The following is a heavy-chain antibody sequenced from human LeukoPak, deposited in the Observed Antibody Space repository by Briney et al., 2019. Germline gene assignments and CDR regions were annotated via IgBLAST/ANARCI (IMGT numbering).Heavy chain of an antibody. Sequence: SETLSLTCAVYGGSFSGYYWGWIRQPPGKGLEWIGEINHSGSTNYNPSLKSRVTISVDTSKNQFSLKLSSVTAADTAVYYCARDYQGGYGDKTVDYWGQGTLVTVSS. J-gene: IGHJ4*02. CDR1: GGSFSGYY. CDR3: ARDYQGGYGDKTVDY. D-gene: IGHD5-18*01. CDR2: INHSGST. V-gene: IGHV4-34*01.